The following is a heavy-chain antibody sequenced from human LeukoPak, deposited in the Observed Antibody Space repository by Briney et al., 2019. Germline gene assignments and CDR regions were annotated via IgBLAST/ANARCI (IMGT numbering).Heavy chain of an antibody. V-gene: IGHV3-53*04. CDR3: ARDSSGLSFDY. CDR1: GFIVSSNY. D-gene: IGHD6-19*01. Sequence: GGSLRLSCAASGFIVSSNYMNWVRQAPGKGLEWVSVIYSGGSTYYADSVKGRFTISRHNSKNTLCLQMNSLRADDTAVYYCARDSSGLSFDYWGQGTLVTVSS. CDR2: IYSGGST. J-gene: IGHJ4*02.